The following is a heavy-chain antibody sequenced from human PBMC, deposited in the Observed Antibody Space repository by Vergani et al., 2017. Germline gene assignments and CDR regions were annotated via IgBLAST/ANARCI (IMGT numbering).Heavy chain of an antibody. D-gene: IGHD4-11*01. Sequence: QVQLVETGGGVVQPGGSLSLYCATSGFSFNTYGATWVRQAPGKGLEWGAFIGYDGRIKYNVDSVKGRFTISRDTSKKTLSLQMRSLRADDTAVYYCAKDVRENSYYGYFDYWGQGTLVTVSS. CDR2: IGYDGRIK. V-gene: IGHV3-30*02. J-gene: IGHJ4*02. CDR3: AKDVRENSYYGYFDY. CDR1: GFSFNTYG.